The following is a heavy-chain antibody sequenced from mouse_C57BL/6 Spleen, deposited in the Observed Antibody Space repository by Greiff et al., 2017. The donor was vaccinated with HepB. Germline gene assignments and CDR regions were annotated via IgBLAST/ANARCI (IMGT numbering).Heavy chain of an antibody. V-gene: IGHV5-6*02. J-gene: IGHJ3*01. CDR1: GFTFSSYG. CDR3: ARTYDYDWFAY. D-gene: IGHD2-4*01. Sequence: DVMLVESGGDLVKPGGSLKLSCAASGFTFSSYGMSWVRQTPDKRLEWVATISSGGSYTYYPDSVKGRFTISRDNAKNTLYLQMSSLKSEDTAMYYCARTYDYDWFAYWGQGTLVTVSA. CDR2: ISSGGSYT.